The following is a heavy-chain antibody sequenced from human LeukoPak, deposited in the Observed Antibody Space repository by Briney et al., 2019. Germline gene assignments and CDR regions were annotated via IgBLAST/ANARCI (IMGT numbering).Heavy chain of an antibody. CDR2: ISYDGSNK. Sequence: PGGSLRLSCAASAFTFSSYSMHWVRQAPGKGLEWVALISYDGSNKYYADSVKGRFTISRDNSKNTLCLQMNSLRAEDTAVYYCARIALYDRAWYQVLPYDALNMWGQGTMVIVSS. CDR3: ARIALYDRAWYQVLPYDALNM. CDR1: AFTFSSYS. D-gene: IGHD2-2*01. V-gene: IGHV3-30-3*01. J-gene: IGHJ3*02.